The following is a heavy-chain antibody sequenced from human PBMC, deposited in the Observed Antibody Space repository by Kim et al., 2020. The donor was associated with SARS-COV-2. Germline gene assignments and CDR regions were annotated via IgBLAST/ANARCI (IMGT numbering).Heavy chain of an antibody. D-gene: IGHD6-13*01. Sequence: ASVKVSCKASGYTFTGYYMHWVRQAPGQGLEWMGWINPNSGGTNYAQKFQGRVTMTRDTSISTAYMELSRLRSDDTAVYYCAREARRYSRDFDYWGQGTLVTVSS. CDR1: GYTFTGYY. CDR2: INPNSGGT. V-gene: IGHV1-2*02. J-gene: IGHJ4*02. CDR3: AREARRYSRDFDY.